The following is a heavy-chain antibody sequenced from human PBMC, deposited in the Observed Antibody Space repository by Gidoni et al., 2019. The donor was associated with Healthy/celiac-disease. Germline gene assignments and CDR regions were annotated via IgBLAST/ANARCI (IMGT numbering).Heavy chain of an antibody. D-gene: IGHD6-13*01. V-gene: IGHV4-34*01. CDR3: ARRAGYSSSWWGA. Sequence: QVQLQQSRAGLSKPSETLSPTCAVYGGSFSGYYWGWIRQPPGKGLEWIGEINHSGSPNYNPSLKSRVTISVDTSKNQFSLKLSSVTAADTAVYYCARRAGYSSSWWGAWGQGTLVTVSS. CDR1: GGSFSGYY. CDR2: INHSGSP. J-gene: IGHJ5*02.